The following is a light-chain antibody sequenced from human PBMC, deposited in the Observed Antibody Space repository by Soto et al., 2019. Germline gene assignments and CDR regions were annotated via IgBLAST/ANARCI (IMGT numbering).Light chain of an antibody. CDR3: QQFHDWPMT. J-gene: IGKJ3*01. V-gene: IGKV3-15*01. CDR1: QSISSN. CDR2: GAS. Sequence: EIVMTQSPATLSVSPGARAPLSCRASQSISSNLAWYQQKPGQAPRLLISGASTRATGIPARFSGSGSGTDFTLTISSLQSEDFAVYYCQQFHDWPMTFGPGTKVDIK.